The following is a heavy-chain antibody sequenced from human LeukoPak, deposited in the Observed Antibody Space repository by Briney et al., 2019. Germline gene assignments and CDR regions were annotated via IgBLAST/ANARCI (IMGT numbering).Heavy chain of an antibody. CDR1: GFTFSNAW. J-gene: IGHJ4*02. V-gene: IGHV3-15*01. Sequence: GGSLRLSCAASGFTFSNAWMSWVRQAPGKGLEWVGRIKSKTYAGTTEYAAPVKGRFTISRDDSENTLYLQMNSLKTEDTAVYYCTAGTGYSDFDYWGQGTLVTVSS. CDR3: TAGTGYSDFDY. D-gene: IGHD3-9*01. CDR2: IKSKTYAGTT.